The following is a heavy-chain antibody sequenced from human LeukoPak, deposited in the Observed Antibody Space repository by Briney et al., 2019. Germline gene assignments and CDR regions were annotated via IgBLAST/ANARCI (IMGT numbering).Heavy chain of an antibody. V-gene: IGHV4-34*01. Sequence: PSETLSLTCAVYGGSFSGYYWSWIRQPPGKGLEWIGEINHSGSTNYNPSLKSRVTISVDTSKNQFSLKLSSVAAADTAVYYCARSARYYYDSSGYYAFVYWDQGTLVTVSS. J-gene: IGHJ4*02. D-gene: IGHD3-22*01. CDR2: INHSGST. CDR1: GGSFSGYY. CDR3: ARSARYYYDSSGYYAFVY.